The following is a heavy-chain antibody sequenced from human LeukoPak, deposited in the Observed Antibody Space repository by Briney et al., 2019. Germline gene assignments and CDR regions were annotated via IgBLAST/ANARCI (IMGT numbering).Heavy chain of an antibody. D-gene: IGHD1-1*01. J-gene: IGHJ3*02. CDR2: IYYSGST. Sequence: PSETLSLTCTVSGGSIFSYYWSWIRQPPGKGLEWMGYIYYSGSTNYNPSLKSRVTTSVDTSKNQFSLKLSSVTAADTAVYYCARSNWQDAFDIWGQGTMVTVSS. CDR3: ARSNWQDAFDI. CDR1: GGSIFSYY. V-gene: IGHV4-59*01.